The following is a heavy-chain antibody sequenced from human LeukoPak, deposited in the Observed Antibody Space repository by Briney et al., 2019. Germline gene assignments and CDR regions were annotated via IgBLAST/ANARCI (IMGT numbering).Heavy chain of an antibody. D-gene: IGHD2-2*01. V-gene: IGHV4-39*02. Sequence: SETLSLTCTVSGGSISSSSYYWGWIRQPPGKGLEWIGSIYYSGSTYYNPSLKSRVTISVDTSKNQFSLKLSSVTAADTAVYYCAREVRARDLYYYYGMDVWGQGTTVTVSS. J-gene: IGHJ6*02. CDR3: AREVRARDLYYYYGMDV. CDR1: GGSISSSSYY. CDR2: IYYSGST.